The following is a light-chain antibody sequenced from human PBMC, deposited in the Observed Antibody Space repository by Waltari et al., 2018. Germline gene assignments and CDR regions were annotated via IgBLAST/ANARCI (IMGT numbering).Light chain of an antibody. V-gene: IGLV2-23*02. Sequence: QSALTQPASMSGSPGQSITVSCTGATSDIGSHNIVSWYQQHPGKAPKLILYDVNRRPSGVSDRFSGSKSGIPASRTISGLQAEDEADYYCCSYAGSTTWVFGGGTKLTVL. CDR3: CSYAGSTTWV. J-gene: IGLJ3*02. CDR2: DVN. CDR1: TSDIGSHNI.